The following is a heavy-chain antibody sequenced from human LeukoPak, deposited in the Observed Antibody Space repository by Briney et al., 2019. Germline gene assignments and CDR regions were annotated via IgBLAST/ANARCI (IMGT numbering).Heavy chain of an antibody. CDR1: GFTFSSSW. Sequence: GGSLRLSCAASGFTFSSSWMNWVRQAPGKGLEWVACTDQDGSEKYYVDSVKGRFTISRDNTKDSLYLQMNSLRAEDTAIYYCARDGSGYYSTWGQGTLVTVSS. D-gene: IGHD6-13*01. V-gene: IGHV3-7*04. CDR3: ARDGSGYYST. J-gene: IGHJ4*02. CDR2: TDQDGSEK.